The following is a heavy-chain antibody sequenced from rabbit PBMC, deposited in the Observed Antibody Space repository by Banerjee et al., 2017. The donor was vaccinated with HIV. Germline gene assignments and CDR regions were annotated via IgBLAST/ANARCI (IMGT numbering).Heavy chain of an antibody. CDR2: IYVGSDAST. J-gene: IGHJ4*01. V-gene: IGHV1S40*01. Sequence: QSLEESGGDLVQPGASLTLTCTASGFDFSSNAMCWVRQAPGKGLEWIACIYVGSDASTYYASWAKGRFTISKTSSTTVTLQMTSLTAADTASYFCARDLAGVIGWNFNLWGPGTLVTVS. CDR3: ARDLAGVIGWNFNL. CDR1: GFDFSSNA. D-gene: IGHD4-1*01.